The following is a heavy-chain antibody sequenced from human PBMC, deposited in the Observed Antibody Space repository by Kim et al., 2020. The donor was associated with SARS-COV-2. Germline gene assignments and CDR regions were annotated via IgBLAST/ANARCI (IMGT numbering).Heavy chain of an antibody. CDR1: GGTFNTYG. J-gene: IGHJ4*02. D-gene: IGHD3-16*01. CDR3: AGNDYGDSFAPDY. V-gene: IGHV1-69*13. Sequence: SVKVSCKASGGTFNTYGFTWVRQVPGQGLEWVGSIIPIFGTVNYASKFRGRVAISADESTSTSYMDLSSLTSEDTATYYCAGNDYGDSFAPDYWGQGTQILVSS. CDR2: IIPIFGTV.